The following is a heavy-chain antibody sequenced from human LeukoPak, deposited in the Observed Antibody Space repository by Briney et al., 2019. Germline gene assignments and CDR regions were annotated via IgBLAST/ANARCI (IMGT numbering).Heavy chain of an antibody. Sequence: GGSLTLSCAVSGFPFTTYNMNWVRQAPGKGLEWVSYIDSSSSTIYYADPVKGRSTVSRDNAKNSLDLQMNSLRSEDTAVYYCVRDRGISFYFDYWGQGTLVTVSS. CDR1: GFPFTTYN. CDR3: VRDRGISFYFDY. CDR2: IDSSSSTI. D-gene: IGHD3-16*02. J-gene: IGHJ4*02. V-gene: IGHV3-48*01.